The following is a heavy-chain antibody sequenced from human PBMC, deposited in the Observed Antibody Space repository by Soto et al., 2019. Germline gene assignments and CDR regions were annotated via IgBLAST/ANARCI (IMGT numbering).Heavy chain of an antibody. D-gene: IGHD3-10*01. CDR2: ISPSGTT. CDR3: ATSLWFGTQPEI. J-gene: IGHJ4*02. Sequence: SETLSLTCAAYGGSFSNNYWTWFRQPPGKGLEWIGEISPSGTTKYIPSLKSRGTISVDTSRKQFFLKVTSVSAADTAVYYCATSLWFGTQPEIWGPGTLVTVSS. CDR1: GGSFSNNY. V-gene: IGHV4-34*01.